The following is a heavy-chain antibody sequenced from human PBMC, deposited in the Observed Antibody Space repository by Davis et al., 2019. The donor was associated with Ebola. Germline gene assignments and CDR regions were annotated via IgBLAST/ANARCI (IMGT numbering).Heavy chain of an antibody. CDR2: IYHSGST. V-gene: IGHV4-38-2*02. CDR3: ARDSYSNHPY. J-gene: IGHJ4*02. D-gene: IGHD4-11*01. CDR1: GYSISSGFF. Sequence: MPSETLSLTCSVSGYSISSGFFWGWIGQPPGKGLEWIGSIYHSGSTSYNPSLKSRVAISVDTSRNQFSLKLSSMTAADTAVYYCARDSYSNHPYWGQGTLVTVSS.